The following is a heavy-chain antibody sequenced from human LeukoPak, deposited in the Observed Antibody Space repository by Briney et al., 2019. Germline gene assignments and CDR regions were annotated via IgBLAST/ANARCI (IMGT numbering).Heavy chain of an antibody. D-gene: IGHD2-15*01. CDR2: INRSGST. CDR3: ARGPRMTRTYYYYYGMDV. V-gene: IGHV4-34*01. CDR1: GGSFSGYY. J-gene: IGHJ6*02. Sequence: SETLSLTCAVYGGSFSGYYWSWIRQPPGKGLEWIGEINRSGSTNYNPSLKSRVTISVDTSKNQFSLKLSSVTAADTAVYYCARGPRMTRTYYYYYGMDVWGQGTTVTVSS.